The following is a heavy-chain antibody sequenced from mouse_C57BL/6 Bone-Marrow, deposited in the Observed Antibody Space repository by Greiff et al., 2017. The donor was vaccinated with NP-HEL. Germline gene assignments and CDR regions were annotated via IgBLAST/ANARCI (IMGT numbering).Heavy chain of an antibody. CDR2: INPNNGGT. J-gene: IGHJ4*01. CDR1: GYTFTDYN. Sequence: DVKLVESGPELVKPGASVKIPCKASGYTFTDYNMDWVKQSHGKSLEWVGDINPNNGGTIYNQKFKGKATLTVDKSSSTAYMELRSLTSEDTAVYYCARGYYYGSSYPYYYAMDYWGQGTSVTVSS. CDR3: ARGYYYGSSYPYYYAMDY. V-gene: IGHV1-18*01. D-gene: IGHD1-1*01.